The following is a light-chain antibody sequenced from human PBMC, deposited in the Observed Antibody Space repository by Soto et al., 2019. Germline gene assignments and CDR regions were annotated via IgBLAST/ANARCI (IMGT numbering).Light chain of an antibody. CDR2: GVS. CDR1: TIDVSIYNY. V-gene: IGLV2-14*01. Sequence: QSVLTHPASVSGSPGQSITISCTGTTIDVSIYNYVSWYQQHPGKAPKLMIYGVSNRPSGVSNRFSGAKSGHTASLTISGLQVEDEADYYCCSYTSSTNDDVGPGTKVTV. CDR3: CSYTSSTNDD. J-gene: IGLJ1*01.